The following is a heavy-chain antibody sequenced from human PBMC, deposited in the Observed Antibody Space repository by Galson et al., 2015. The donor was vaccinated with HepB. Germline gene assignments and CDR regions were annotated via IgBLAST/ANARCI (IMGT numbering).Heavy chain of an antibody. CDR1: GLTLDAYD. V-gene: IGHV3-23*01. CDR3: ARGDSIVPSLLDV. CDR2: ISQNDIST. Sequence: SLRLSCAASGLTLDAYDISWVRQAPGRGLQWVSAISQNDISTHYAAPVEGRFAISRQKSKNVVVLQMKRLKVEDTAVYYCARGDSIVPSLLDVWGQGTMVTVSS. J-gene: IGHJ3*01. D-gene: IGHD2-15*01.